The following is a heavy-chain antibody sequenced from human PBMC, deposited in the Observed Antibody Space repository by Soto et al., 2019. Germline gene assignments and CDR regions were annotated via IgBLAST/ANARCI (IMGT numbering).Heavy chain of an antibody. J-gene: IGHJ4*02. Sequence: QVQLVQSGAEEKKPGASVKVSCKASGYTFTSYALHWVRQAPGQRLEWMGWINAGNGNTKYSQKFQGRVTITRDTSASTAYMELSSLRSEDTAVYYXXXVGSSSVNYWGQGTLVTVSS. V-gene: IGHV1-3*05. D-gene: IGHD6-13*01. CDR3: XXVGSSSVNY. CDR2: INAGNGNT. CDR1: GYTFTSYA.